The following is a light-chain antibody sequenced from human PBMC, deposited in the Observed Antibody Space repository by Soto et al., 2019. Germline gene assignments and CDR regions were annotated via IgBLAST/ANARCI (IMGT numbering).Light chain of an antibody. CDR3: LLFYSDVRGV. Sequence: QAVVTQEPSLTVSPGGTVTLTCGSSTGAVTSGHFPYWFQQKPGQAPRTLIYDTSNKHSWTPARFSGSLLGGRAALTLSGAQPEDEADYYCLLFYSDVRGVFGGGTKVTVL. CDR2: DTS. V-gene: IGLV7-46*01. CDR1: TGAVTSGHF. J-gene: IGLJ3*02.